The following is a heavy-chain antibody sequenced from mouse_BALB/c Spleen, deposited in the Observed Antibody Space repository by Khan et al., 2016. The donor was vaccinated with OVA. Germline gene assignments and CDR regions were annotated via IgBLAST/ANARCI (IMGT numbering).Heavy chain of an antibody. Sequence: VQLQESGPDLVAPSQSLSITCTISGFSLTNYGVHWVRQPPGKGLEWLVVIWNDGNTAYNSALKSRLTISKDNSKSQVFLKMNSLQTDDTAMYFCARQPYYHYNIMDYWGQGTSVTVSS. J-gene: IGHJ4*01. CDR1: GFSLTNYG. CDR3: ARQPYYHYNIMDY. D-gene: IGHD2-10*01. V-gene: IGHV2-6-1*01. CDR2: IWNDGNT.